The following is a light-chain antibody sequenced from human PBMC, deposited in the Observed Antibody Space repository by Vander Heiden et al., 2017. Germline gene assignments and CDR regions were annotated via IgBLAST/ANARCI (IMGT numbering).Light chain of an antibody. CDR2: DVS. V-gene: IGLV2-14*03. Sequence: QSALPQPASVSGSPGQSITISCTGTSSDVGGYNWVSWYQEHPGKASKLMIFDVSTRPSGVSNRFSGSKSGNTASLTSSGLQAEDEADYYCSSYTSSTTYVFGTGTKVTVL. J-gene: IGLJ1*01. CDR3: SSYTSSTTYV. CDR1: SSDVGGYNW.